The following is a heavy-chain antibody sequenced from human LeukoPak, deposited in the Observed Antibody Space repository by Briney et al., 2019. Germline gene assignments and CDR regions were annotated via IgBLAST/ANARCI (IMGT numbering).Heavy chain of an antibody. Sequence: GGSLRLSCAASGFTVSSYSMNWVRQAPGKGLEWVSCIGSSSSSIYYIDSVKGRFTIYRDNAKNSLYLQMNSLRAEDTAVYYCAREAGEAFDIWGQGTMVTASS. J-gene: IGHJ3*02. CDR2: IGSSSSSI. D-gene: IGHD3-16*01. CDR1: GFTVSSYS. CDR3: AREAGEAFDI. V-gene: IGHV3-21*01.